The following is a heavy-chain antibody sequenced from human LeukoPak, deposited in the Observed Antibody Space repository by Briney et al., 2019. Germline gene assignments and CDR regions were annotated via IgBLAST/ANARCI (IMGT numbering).Heavy chain of an antibody. CDR2: ISGSGGST. CDR1: GFIFSSYA. V-gene: IGHV3-23*01. CDR3: AKDQGSHGDY. Sequence: TGGSLRLSCAASGFIFSSYAMSWVRQAPGKGLEWVSAISGSGGSTYHADSVKGRFTISRDNSKNTLYLQMNSLRAEDTAVYYCAKDQGSHGDYWGQGTLVTVSS. J-gene: IGHJ4*02.